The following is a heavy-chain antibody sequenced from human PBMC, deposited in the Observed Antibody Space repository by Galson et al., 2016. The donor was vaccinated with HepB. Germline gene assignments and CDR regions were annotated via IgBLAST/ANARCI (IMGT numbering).Heavy chain of an antibody. CDR1: GYSFKRYW. V-gene: IGHV5-51*01. J-gene: IGHJ4*02. Sequence: QSGAEVKNPGESLKISCKGSGYSFKRYWIGWVRQMPGKGLEWMGITYPGDSETRYSPAFEGHVTISADMSTTTAFLQWSSLEASDSAFYYCVTKVRSSGTTTYPIEAFAHWGQGTLVTVSS. D-gene: IGHD6-19*01. CDR2: TYPGDSET. CDR3: VTKVRSSGTTTYPIEAFAH.